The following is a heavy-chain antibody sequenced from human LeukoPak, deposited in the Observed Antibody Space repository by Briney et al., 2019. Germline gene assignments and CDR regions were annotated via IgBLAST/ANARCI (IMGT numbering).Heavy chain of an antibody. CDR1: GGTFSSYA. V-gene: IGHV1-69*06. Sequence: ASVKVSCKASGGTFSSYAISWVRQAPGQGLEWMGGIIPTFGTANYAQKFQGRVTITADKSTSTAYMELSSLKTEDTAVYYCIRVSQLYYFDSWGQGTLVTVSS. CDR2: IIPTFGTA. CDR3: IRVSQLYYFDS. J-gene: IGHJ4*02. D-gene: IGHD1-1*01.